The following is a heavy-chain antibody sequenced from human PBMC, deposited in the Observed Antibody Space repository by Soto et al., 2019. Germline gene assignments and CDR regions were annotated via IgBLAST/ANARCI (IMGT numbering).Heavy chain of an antibody. Sequence: QVQLVQSGAEVKKPGASVNVSCKTSGYTFTSYYIHWVRQAPGQGLEWMGIINPSGGSTSFAQKFRGRVTMTTEPCTSTVYMEVSSLRSEDTAVYYCARDEGYCSGGGCYSGYFYFCMDLWGQGSTVTVSS. D-gene: IGHD2-15*01. V-gene: IGHV1-46*03. J-gene: IGHJ6*02. CDR3: ARDEGYCSGGGCYSGYFYFCMDL. CDR1: GYTFTSYY. CDR2: INPSGGST.